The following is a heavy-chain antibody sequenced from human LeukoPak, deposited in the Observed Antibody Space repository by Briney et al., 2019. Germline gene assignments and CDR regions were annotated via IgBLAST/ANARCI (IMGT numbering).Heavy chain of an antibody. V-gene: IGHV3-48*03. D-gene: IGHD3-10*01. CDR2: ISSSGSTI. Sequence: PGGSLRLSCAASGFTFSSYAMNWVRQAPGKGLEWVSYISSSGSTIYYADSVKGRFTISRDNAKNSLYLQMNSLRAEDTAVYYCARDRDYYGSGSYYRSMDVWGKGTTVTVSS. J-gene: IGHJ6*04. CDR1: GFTFSSYA. CDR3: ARDRDYYGSGSYYRSMDV.